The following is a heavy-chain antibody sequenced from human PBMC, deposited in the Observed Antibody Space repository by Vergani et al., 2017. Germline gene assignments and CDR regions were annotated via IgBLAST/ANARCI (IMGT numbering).Heavy chain of an antibody. CDR3: ARDRDLYCRSTTSCHNWFDP. J-gene: IGHJ5*02. D-gene: IGHD2/OR15-2a*01. Sequence: QVQPQESGPGLVKPSETLSLICTVSGAAIKDFYWSRFRQPPGKGLEWIGNVYYTGSTTYNPSLKSRITMSVDTSNNQFSLRMTSLTAADPAIYYCARDRDLYCRSTTSCHNWFDPWGQGSLVSVSS. CDR2: VYYTGST. CDR1: GAAIKDFY. V-gene: IGHV4-59*01.